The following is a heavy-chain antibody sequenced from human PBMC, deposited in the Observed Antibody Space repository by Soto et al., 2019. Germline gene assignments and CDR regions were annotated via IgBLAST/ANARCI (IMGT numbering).Heavy chain of an antibody. D-gene: IGHD4-17*01. Sequence: QLQLQESGPGLVKPSETLSLTCTVSGGSISSSSYYWGWIRQPPGKGLEWIGSIYYSGSTYYNPSLKSRVTISVDTSKNQFSLKLSSVTAADTAVYYCARLMTTVVTPDYWGQGTLVTVSS. CDR3: ARLMTTVVTPDY. V-gene: IGHV4-39*01. CDR1: GGSISSSSYY. CDR2: IYYSGST. J-gene: IGHJ4*02.